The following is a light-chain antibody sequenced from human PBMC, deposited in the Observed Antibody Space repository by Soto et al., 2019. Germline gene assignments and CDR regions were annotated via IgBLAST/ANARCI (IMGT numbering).Light chain of an antibody. CDR3: QSYDSSLSGVV. J-gene: IGLJ2*01. CDR1: SSNIGAGYD. Sequence: QSVPTQPPSVSGAPGQSVTISCTGSSSNIGAGYDVHWYQQLPGTAPKLLIYGNNNRPSGVPDRFSGSKSGTSASLAITGLQAEDEADYYCQSYDSSLSGVVFGGGTKLTVL. CDR2: GNN. V-gene: IGLV1-40*01.